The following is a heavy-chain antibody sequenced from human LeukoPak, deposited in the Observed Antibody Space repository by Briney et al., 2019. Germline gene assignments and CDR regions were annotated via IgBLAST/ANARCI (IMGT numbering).Heavy chain of an antibody. D-gene: IGHD3-22*01. J-gene: IGHJ4*02. V-gene: IGHV3-64*01. CDR2: ISTNGGST. Sequence: GGSLRLSCAASGFIFSSYSMHWVRQAPGKGLEYVSAISTNGGSTYYANSVKGRFTTSRDNSKNTLYLQMGSLRAEDMAVYYCARDSGMIVVAPFDYWGQGTLVTVSS. CDR1: GFIFSSYS. CDR3: ARDSGMIVVAPFDY.